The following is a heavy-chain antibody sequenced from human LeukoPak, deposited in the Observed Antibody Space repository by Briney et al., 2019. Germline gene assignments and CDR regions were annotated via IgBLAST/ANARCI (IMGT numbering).Heavy chain of an antibody. V-gene: IGHV4-34*01. J-gene: IGHJ4*02. D-gene: IGHD6-19*01. Sequence: SETLSLTCAVYGGSFSGYYWSWIRQPPGKGLEWIGEINHSGSTNYNPSLKSRVTISVDTSKNQFSLKLSSVTAADTAVYYCARAGWYFDYWGQGTLDTVSS. CDR3: ARAGWYFDY. CDR1: GGSFSGYY. CDR2: INHSGST.